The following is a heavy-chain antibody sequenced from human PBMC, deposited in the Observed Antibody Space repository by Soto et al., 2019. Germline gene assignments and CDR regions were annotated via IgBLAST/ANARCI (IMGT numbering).Heavy chain of an antibody. CDR3: AKDPYYGDYAAYYFDY. V-gene: IGHV3-23*01. Sequence: EVQLLESGGVLVQPGGSLRLSCAASGFTFSSFAMSWVRQAPGKGLEWVSAIRGSGGSTYYADSVKGRFTLSRDNSKNTLFLQMNSLRADDTAVYYCAKDPYYGDYAAYYFDYWGQRNLVTVSS. CDR1: GFTFSSFA. D-gene: IGHD4-17*01. J-gene: IGHJ4*02. CDR2: IRGSGGST.